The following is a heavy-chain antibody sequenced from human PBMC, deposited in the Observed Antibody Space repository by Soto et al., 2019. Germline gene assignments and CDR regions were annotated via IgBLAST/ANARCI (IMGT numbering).Heavy chain of an antibody. D-gene: IGHD6-13*01. CDR3: ARDGTRPYITSWYYFDY. J-gene: IGHJ4*02. CDR2: ISWNSGSI. CDR1: GFTFDDYA. V-gene: IGHV3-9*01. Sequence: EVQLVDSGGGLVQPGGSLRLSCAASGFTFDDYAMHWVRQAPGKGLEWVSGISWNSGSIGYADSVKGRFTISRDNAKNSLYLQMNSLRPEDTAFYYCARDGTRPYITSWYYFDYWGQGTLVTVSS.